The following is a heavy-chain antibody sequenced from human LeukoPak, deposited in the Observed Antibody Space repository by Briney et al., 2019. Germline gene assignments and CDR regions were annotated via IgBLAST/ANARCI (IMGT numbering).Heavy chain of an antibody. J-gene: IGHJ5*02. CDR1: GYTFASYG. Sequence: ASVKVSCKASGYTFASYGISWVRQAPGQGLEWMGWISAYNGNTNYAQKLQGRVTMTTDTSTSTAYMELRSLRSDDTAVYYCAREEGSSGWTNRFDPWGQGTLVTVSS. CDR2: ISAYNGNT. V-gene: IGHV1-18*01. D-gene: IGHD6-19*01. CDR3: AREEGSSGWTNRFDP.